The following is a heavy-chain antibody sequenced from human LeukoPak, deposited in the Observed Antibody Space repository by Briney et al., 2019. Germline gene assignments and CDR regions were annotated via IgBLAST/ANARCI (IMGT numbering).Heavy chain of an antibody. J-gene: IGHJ4*02. CDR2: VSGSGGRT. Sequence: PGGSLRLSCAASGFTFTSYAMSWVRQAPRKGLEWVATVSGSGGRTFYADSVEGRFTISRDNSQNTVYLQMNSLRDEDTALYYCVKAAVVAGSGSFYDYWGQGTLVTGSS. CDR3: VKAAVVAGSGSFYDY. CDR1: GFTFTSYA. V-gene: IGHV3-23*01. D-gene: IGHD1-26*01.